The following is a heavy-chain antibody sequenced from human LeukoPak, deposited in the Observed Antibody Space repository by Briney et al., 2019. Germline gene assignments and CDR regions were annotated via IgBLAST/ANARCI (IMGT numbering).Heavy chain of an antibody. V-gene: IGHV4-39*01. D-gene: IGHD3-10*01. Sequence: SETLSLTCTVSGDSINSSNYYWGWIRQPPGKGLEWIGTIYCGGGTYYNPSTYSNSPLMSRLTISVDTSKKQFSLKMSSVTAADTPVYYCARRKYDSGTSCLDYWGQGTLVTVSS. J-gene: IGHJ4*02. CDR1: GDSINSSNYY. CDR3: ARRKYDSGTSCLDY. CDR2: IYCGGGT.